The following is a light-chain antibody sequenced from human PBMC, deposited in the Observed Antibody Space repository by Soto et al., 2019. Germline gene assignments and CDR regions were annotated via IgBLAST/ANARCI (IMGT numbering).Light chain of an antibody. CDR3: QQYGTSPPLT. J-gene: IGKJ4*01. CDR2: GAS. V-gene: IGKV3-20*01. CDR1: QSVSNNY. Sequence: EIVLMQSPGTLSLSPGERATLSCRASQSVSNNYVAWYQQKPGQAPRLLIAGASSRATVIPDRFSGSGSATDFPLTISRLEPEDFAVYYWQQYGTSPPLTFGGGTKVEIK.